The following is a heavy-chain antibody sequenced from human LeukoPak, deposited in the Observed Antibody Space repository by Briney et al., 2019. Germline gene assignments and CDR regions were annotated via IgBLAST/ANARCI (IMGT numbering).Heavy chain of an antibody. CDR2: IHTSGTTNYNT. Sequence: SETLSLTCTVSGDSISGYYWSWIRQPAGKGLEWIGRIHTSGTTNYNTNYNPSLKSRVTMSVDTSKNQLSLKLSSVTAADTAVYYCARETRQGSDYWGQGTLVTVSS. J-gene: IGHJ4*02. CDR1: GDSISGYY. V-gene: IGHV4-4*07. D-gene: IGHD1-7*01. CDR3: ARETRQGSDY.